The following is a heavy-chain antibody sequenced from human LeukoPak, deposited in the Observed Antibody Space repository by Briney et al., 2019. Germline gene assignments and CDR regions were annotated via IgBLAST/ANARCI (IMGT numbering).Heavy chain of an antibody. D-gene: IGHD5-12*01. J-gene: IGHJ4*02. Sequence: GGSLRLSCAVSGFTFSSYSMNWVRQAPGKGLEWVSYISSSSNTIYYADSVKGRFTISRDNSKNTLYLQMNSLRAEDTAVYYCAKEESGYDYVDFAVDYWGQGTLVTVSS. CDR1: GFTFSSYS. CDR3: AKEESGYDYVDFAVDY. V-gene: IGHV3-48*01. CDR2: ISSSSNTI.